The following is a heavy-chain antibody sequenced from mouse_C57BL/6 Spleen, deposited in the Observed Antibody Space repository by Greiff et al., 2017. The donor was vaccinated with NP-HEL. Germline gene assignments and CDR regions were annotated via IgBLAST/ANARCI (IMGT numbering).Heavy chain of an antibody. D-gene: IGHD3-2*02. CDR2: ISDGGSYT. CDR3: AREELRLRYFDY. CDR1: GFTFSSYA. Sequence: EVKLVESGGGLVKPGGSLKLSCAASGFTFSSYAMSWVRQTPEKRLEWVATISDGGSYTYYPDNVKGRFTISRDNAKNNLYLQMSHLKSEDTAMYYCAREELRLRYFDYWGQGTTLTVSS. V-gene: IGHV5-4*01. J-gene: IGHJ2*01.